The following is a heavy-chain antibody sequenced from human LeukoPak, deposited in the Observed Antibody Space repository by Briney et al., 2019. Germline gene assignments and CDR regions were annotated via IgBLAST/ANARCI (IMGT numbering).Heavy chain of an antibody. CDR3: AKDTGYSSSWYGEAFDI. J-gene: IGHJ3*02. Sequence: GGSLRLSCAASGFTFDDYAMNWVRQAPGKGLEWVSGISWNSGSIGYADSVKGRFTISRDNAKNSLYLQMNSLRAEDTALYYCAKDTGYSSSWYGEAFDIWGQGTMVTVSS. CDR2: ISWNSGSI. V-gene: IGHV3-9*01. D-gene: IGHD6-13*01. CDR1: GFTFDDYA.